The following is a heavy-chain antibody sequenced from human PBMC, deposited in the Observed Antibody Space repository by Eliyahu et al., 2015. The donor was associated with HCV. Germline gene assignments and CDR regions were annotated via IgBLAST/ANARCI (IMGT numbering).Heavy chain of an antibody. D-gene: IGHD7-27*01. CDR2: INHSGST. V-gene: IGHV4-34*01. CDR3: ARGELGHGWFDP. Sequence: QVQLQQWGAGLLKPSETLSLTCAVYGXSFSGYYWSWIRQPPGKGLEWIGEINHSGSTNYNPSLKSRVTISVDTSKNQFSLKLSSVTAADTAVYYCARGELGHGWFDPWGQGTLVTVSS. CDR1: GXSFSGYY. J-gene: IGHJ5*02.